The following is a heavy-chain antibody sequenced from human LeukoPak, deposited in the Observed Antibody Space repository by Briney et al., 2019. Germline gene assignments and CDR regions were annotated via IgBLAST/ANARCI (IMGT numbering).Heavy chain of an antibody. CDR3: AKTHPLYTFGPPES. CDR2: ISSDGDNR. Sequence: GGSLRLSCAASGFTFRSYTMHGVRQSPGKGLECVAMISSDGDNRYYTDSMKGRFTISRDNSKHTLYLQMNSLRPDDTAVYYCAKTHPLYTFGPPESWDQGALVIVSS. D-gene: IGHD5-18*01. CDR1: GFTFRSYT. J-gene: IGHJ5*02. V-gene: IGHV3-30*04.